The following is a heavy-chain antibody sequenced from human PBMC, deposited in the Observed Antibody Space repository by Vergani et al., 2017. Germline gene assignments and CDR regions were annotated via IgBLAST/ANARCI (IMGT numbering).Heavy chain of an antibody. CDR3: ARDARGVHIVDV. V-gene: IGHV3-21*01. J-gene: IGHJ6*04. Sequence: VQLVESGGGLVKPGGSLRLSCAASGFTFSSYSMNWVRQAPGKGLEWVSSISSSSSYIYYADSVKDRFTNSRDNAKNSLYLQMNSLRAEDTAVYYCARDARGVHIVDVWGKGTTVTVSS. D-gene: IGHD2-21*01. CDR1: GFTFSSYS. CDR2: ISSSSSYI.